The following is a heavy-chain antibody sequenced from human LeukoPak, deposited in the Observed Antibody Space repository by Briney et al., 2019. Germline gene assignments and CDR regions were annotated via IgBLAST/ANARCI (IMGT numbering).Heavy chain of an antibody. V-gene: IGHV4-30-4*08. CDR2: IYYSGST. CDR1: GGSISSGDYY. CDR3: ARDRDFWSGSGVDYMDV. J-gene: IGHJ6*03. Sequence: PSQTLALTCTVSGGSISSGDYYWSWIRQPPGKGLEWIGYIYYSGSTYYNPSLRSRVTISVDTSKNQFSLKLSSVTAADTAVYYCARDRDFWSGSGVDYMDVRGKGTTVTVSS. D-gene: IGHD3-3*01.